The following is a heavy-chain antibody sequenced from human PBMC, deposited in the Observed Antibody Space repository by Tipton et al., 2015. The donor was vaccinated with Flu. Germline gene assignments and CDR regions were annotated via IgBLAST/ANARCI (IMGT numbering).Heavy chain of an antibody. V-gene: IGHV4-59*04. Sequence: TLSLTCSVSGGSINNYYLSWIRQPPGKGLEWIGSVYYNGHSYYNSSLKTRVAMSVDTSKNQLSLKLSSVTAADSAVYYCARDIFGYGNFDSWGQGTLVTVSS. CDR2: VYYNGHS. CDR1: GGSINNYY. D-gene: IGHD3-3*02. CDR3: ARDIFGYGNFDS. J-gene: IGHJ4*02.